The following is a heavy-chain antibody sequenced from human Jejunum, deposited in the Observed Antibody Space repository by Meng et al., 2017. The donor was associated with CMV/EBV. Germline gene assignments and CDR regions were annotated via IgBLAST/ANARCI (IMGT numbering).Heavy chain of an antibody. CDR2: TYYRSKWFN. CDR3: AREALETVMVIDY. J-gene: IGHJ4*02. D-gene: IGHD5-18*01. Sequence: DSVSSNRAAWTRIRQSPSRGVEWLGRTYYRSKWFNDDAGSVKSRRTINPDTSKNQFFRQRDDVTPDDTAVYYWAREALETVMVIDYWGQGTLVTVSS. V-gene: IGHV6-1*01. CDR1: DSVSSNRAA.